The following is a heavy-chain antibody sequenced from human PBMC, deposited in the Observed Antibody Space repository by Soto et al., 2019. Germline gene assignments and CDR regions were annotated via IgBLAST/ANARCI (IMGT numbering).Heavy chain of an antibody. J-gene: IGHJ4*02. V-gene: IGHV3-23*01. Sequence: GGSLRLSCTASGFTFSTYVMTWVRQAPGKGLEWVSGTSGSGGTIYHADSVRGRFTVSRDNSRSTLYLQMNGLRGDDTAGYYCAEGSAAYGFLLGFWGQGTLVTGSS. CDR1: GFTFSTYV. D-gene: IGHD3-10*01. CDR2: TSGSGGTI. CDR3: AEGSAAYGFLLGF.